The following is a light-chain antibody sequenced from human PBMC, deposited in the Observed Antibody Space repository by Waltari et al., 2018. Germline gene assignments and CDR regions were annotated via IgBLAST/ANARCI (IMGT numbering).Light chain of an antibody. CDR1: SRDVGSYNF. CDR2: EGS. Sequence: QSALTQPVSVSGSPGPSITISCTGTSRDVGSYNFVSWYQHHPGKAPKLMIFEGSRRPSGISNRFSGSKSGNTAFLTISGLQAEDEADYYCCSYAGSRTYVFGAGTKVTVL. CDR3: CSYAGSRTYV. J-gene: IGLJ1*01. V-gene: IGLV2-23*01.